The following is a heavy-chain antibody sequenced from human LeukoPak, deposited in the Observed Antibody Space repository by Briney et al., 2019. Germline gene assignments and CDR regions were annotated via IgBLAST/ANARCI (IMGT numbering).Heavy chain of an antibody. CDR2: IYHSGST. CDR1: GYSISSGYY. V-gene: IGHV4-38-2*02. Sequence: SETLSLTCTVSGYSISSGYYWGWIRQPPGKGLEWIGSIYHSGSTYYNPSLKSRVTISVDTSKNQFSLKLTSVTAADTAVYYCARGRHYYGSGILFDYWGQGTLVTVSS. J-gene: IGHJ4*02. CDR3: ARGRHYYGSGILFDY. D-gene: IGHD3-10*01.